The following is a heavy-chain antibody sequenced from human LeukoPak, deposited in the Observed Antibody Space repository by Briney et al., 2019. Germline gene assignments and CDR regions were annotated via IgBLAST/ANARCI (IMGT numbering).Heavy chain of an antibody. CDR2: ISAYNGNT. Sequence: ASVKVSCKASGYTFTSYGISWVRQAPGQGLEWMGWISAYNGNTNYAQKLQGRVTMTTDTSTSTAYMELRSLRSDDTAVYYCARVRLWFGELWDWFDPWGQGTLVTVSS. J-gene: IGHJ5*02. CDR1: GYTFTSYG. V-gene: IGHV1-18*01. D-gene: IGHD3-10*01. CDR3: ARVRLWFGELWDWFDP.